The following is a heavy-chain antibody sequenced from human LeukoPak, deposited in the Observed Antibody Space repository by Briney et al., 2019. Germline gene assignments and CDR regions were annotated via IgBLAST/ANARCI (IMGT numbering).Heavy chain of an antibody. Sequence: ASVKVSCKASGYTFTGYYMHWVRQAPGQGLEWMGWINPNSGGTNYAQKFQGWVTMTRDTSISTAYMELSRLRSDDTAVYYCARDGDSSGYYLPFDYWGQGTLVTVSS. CDR2: INPNSGGT. D-gene: IGHD3-22*01. J-gene: IGHJ4*02. V-gene: IGHV1-2*04. CDR1: GYTFTGYY. CDR3: ARDGDSSGYYLPFDY.